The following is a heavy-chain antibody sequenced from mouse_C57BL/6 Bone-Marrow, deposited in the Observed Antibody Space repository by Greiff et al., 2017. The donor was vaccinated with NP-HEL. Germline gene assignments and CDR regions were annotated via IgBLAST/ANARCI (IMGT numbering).Heavy chain of an antibody. J-gene: IGHJ2*01. CDR2: IDPSDSYT. CDR1: GYTFTSYW. CDR3: ASPSITTVVADYFDY. D-gene: IGHD1-1*01. Sequence: VQLQQPGAELVRPGTSVKLSCKASGYTFTSYWMHWVKQRPGQGLEWIGVIDPSDSYTNYNQKFKGKATLTVDTSSSTAYMQLSSLTSEDSAVYYCASPSITTVVADYFDYWGQGTTLTVSS. V-gene: IGHV1-59*01.